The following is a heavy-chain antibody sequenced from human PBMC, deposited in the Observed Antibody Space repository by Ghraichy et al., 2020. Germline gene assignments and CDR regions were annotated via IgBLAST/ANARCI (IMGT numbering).Heavy chain of an antibody. J-gene: IGHJ4*02. CDR3: AKIAVAGTGWGDFDY. V-gene: IGHV1-2*02. CDR1: GYTFTGYY. CDR2: INPNSGGT. Sequence: SVKVSCKASGYTFTGYYMHWVRQAPGQGLEWMGWINPNSGGTNYAQKFQGRVTMTRDTSISTAYMELSRLRSDDTAVYYCAKIAVAGTGWGDFDYWGQGTLVTVSS. D-gene: IGHD6-19*01.